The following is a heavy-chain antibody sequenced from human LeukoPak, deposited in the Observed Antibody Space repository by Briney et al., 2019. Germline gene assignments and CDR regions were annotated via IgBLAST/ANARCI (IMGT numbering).Heavy chain of an antibody. CDR3: ARTPISSSWSSGY. CDR1: GYSFTSNG. V-gene: IGHV1-18*01. CDR2: ISAYNGNT. J-gene: IGHJ4*02. Sequence: GASVNVSCKASGYSFTSNGISWVRQAPGQGLEWMGWISAYNGNTNYAHKLQGRVTMTTDTSTSTAYMELRSLRSDDTAVYYCARTPISSSWSSGYWGQGTLVTVSS. D-gene: IGHD6-13*01.